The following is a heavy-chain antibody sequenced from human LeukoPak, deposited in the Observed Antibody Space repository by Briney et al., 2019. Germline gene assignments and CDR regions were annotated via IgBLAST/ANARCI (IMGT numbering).Heavy chain of an antibody. V-gene: IGHV1-18*01. Sequence: ASVKVSCKASGYTFTSYGISWVRQAPGQGLEWMGWISAYNGNTNYAQKFQGRVTMTRNTSISTAYMELSSLRSEDTAVYYCARIGVDYYDSSGLDYWGQGTLVTVSS. D-gene: IGHD3-22*01. J-gene: IGHJ4*02. CDR2: ISAYNGNT. CDR3: ARIGVDYYDSSGLDY. CDR1: GYTFTSYG.